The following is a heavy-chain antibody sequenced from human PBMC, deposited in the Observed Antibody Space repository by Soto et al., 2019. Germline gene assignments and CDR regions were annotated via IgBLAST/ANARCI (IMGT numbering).Heavy chain of an antibody. CDR3: ARPYYYDSSGYYLNYYFDY. CDR2: IYYSGST. CDR1: GGSISSSSYY. J-gene: IGHJ4*02. D-gene: IGHD3-22*01. V-gene: IGHV4-39*01. Sequence: PSETLSLTCTVSGGSISSSSYYWGWIRQPPGKGLEWIGSIYYSGSTYYNPSLKSRVTISVDTSKNQFSLKLSSVTAADTAVYYCARPYYYDSSGYYLNYYFDYWGQGTLVTVSS.